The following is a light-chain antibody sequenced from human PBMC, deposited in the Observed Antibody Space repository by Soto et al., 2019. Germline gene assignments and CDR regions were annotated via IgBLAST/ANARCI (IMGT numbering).Light chain of an antibody. Sequence: EIVLTQSPGTLSLSPGERATLSCRASQSVRSNFLAWYQQRPGQAPRLLIYGASNRATDIPDRFSGSGSGTDFTLIISRLEPEDCAVYYCQQYGSALQTFGQGTKVEIK. J-gene: IGKJ1*01. V-gene: IGKV3-20*01. CDR2: GAS. CDR3: QQYGSALQT. CDR1: QSVRSNF.